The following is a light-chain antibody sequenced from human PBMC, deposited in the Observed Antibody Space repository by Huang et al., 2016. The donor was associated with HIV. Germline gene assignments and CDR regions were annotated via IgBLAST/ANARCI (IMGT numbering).Light chain of an antibody. CDR1: QSVNSY. J-gene: IGKJ5*01. Sequence: ETVLTQSPATLSLSPGERATLSCRASQSVNSYLAWYQQKPGQTPRLLIYDASNRATGSPARFSGSGSGTAFTLTISSLEPEDFAVYYCQQRKYWPPITFGQGTRLEIK. V-gene: IGKV3-11*01. CDR2: DAS. CDR3: QQRKYWPPIT.